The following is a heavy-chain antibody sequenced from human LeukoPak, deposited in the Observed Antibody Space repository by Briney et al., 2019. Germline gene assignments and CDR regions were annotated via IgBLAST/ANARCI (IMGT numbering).Heavy chain of an antibody. V-gene: IGHV3-30*02. D-gene: IGHD3-3*01. Sequence: GGSLRLSCAASGFTFRINNMHWVRQAPGKGLEWVAFVENNGNEKYADSVRGRFTVSRDNSRNTLYLQMNSLRNEDTAVYCCAKDFRWSFDYWGQGSLVTVSS. CDR3: AKDFRWSFDY. J-gene: IGHJ4*02. CDR1: GFTFRINN. CDR2: VENNGNEK.